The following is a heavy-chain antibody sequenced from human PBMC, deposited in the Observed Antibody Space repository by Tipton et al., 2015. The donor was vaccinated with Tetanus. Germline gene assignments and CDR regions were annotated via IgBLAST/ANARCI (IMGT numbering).Heavy chain of an antibody. D-gene: IGHD5-18*01. V-gene: IGHV3-73*01. Sequence: SLRLSCAASGFTFSGSTMHWVRQGSGKGLEWVGRIRSKADSYATAYAAAVKGRFTISRDDSENTAYLQMNSLKTEDTAVYYCATGGYSYVRSHYWGQGTLVTVSS. J-gene: IGHJ4*02. CDR3: ATGGYSYVRSHY. CDR1: GFTFSGST. CDR2: IRSKADSYAT.